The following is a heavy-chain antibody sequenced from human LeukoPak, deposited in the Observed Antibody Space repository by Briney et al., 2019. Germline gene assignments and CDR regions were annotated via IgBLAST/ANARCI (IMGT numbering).Heavy chain of an antibody. CDR3: AKGIYSSGWSYFDY. Sequence: PGGSLRLSCAASGFTVSSNYMSWVRQAPGKGLAWVSVIYSGGSTYYADSVKGRFTISRDNSKNTLYLQMNSLRAEDTAVYYCAKGIYSSGWSYFDYWGHGTLVTVSS. V-gene: IGHV3-53*01. CDR2: IYSGGST. J-gene: IGHJ4*01. CDR1: GFTVSSNY. D-gene: IGHD6-19*01.